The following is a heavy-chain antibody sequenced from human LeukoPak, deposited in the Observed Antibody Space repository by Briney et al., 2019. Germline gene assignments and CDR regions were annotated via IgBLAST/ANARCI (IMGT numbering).Heavy chain of an antibody. D-gene: IGHD2-15*01. CDR3: ARADCSGGSCYPNWFDP. CDR2: IYYSGST. V-gene: IGHV4-59*01. J-gene: IGHJ5*02. CDR1: GGSISSYY. Sequence: PSETLSLTCTVSGGSISSYYCSWIRQPPGKGLEWIGYIYYSGSTNYNPSLKSRVTISVDTSKNQFSLKLSSVTAADTAVYYCARADCSGGSCYPNWFDPWGQGTLVTVSS.